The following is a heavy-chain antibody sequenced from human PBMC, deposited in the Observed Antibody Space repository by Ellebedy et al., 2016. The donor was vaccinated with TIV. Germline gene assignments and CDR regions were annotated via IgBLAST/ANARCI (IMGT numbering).Heavy chain of an antibody. J-gene: IGHJ3*02. Sequence: GESLKISCVGSGVTFSTYAMACLRQTQWKWLEWVSGTYGGGGTKYYADSVKGRFTISRDNSKNTLYLQMNSLRAEDTAIYYCAKDQIGGDGRWVFDIWGQGTMVTVSS. V-gene: IGHV3-23*01. CDR3: AKDQIGGDGRWVFDI. CDR2: TYGGGGTK. D-gene: IGHD3-16*01. CDR1: GVTFSTYA.